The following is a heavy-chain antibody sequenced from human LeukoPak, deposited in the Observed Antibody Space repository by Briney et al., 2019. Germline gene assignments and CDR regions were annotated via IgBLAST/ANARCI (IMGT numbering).Heavy chain of an antibody. CDR2: IYYSGST. D-gene: IGHD3-10*01. CDR1: GGSISSSSYY. V-gene: IGHV4-39*07. CDR3: AKSRVYYYGMDV. J-gene: IGHJ6*02. Sequence: SETLSLTCTVSGGSISSSSYYWGWIRQPPGKGLEWIGNIYYSGSTDYNPSLKSRVTISVDTSKNQFSLKLSSVTAADTALYYCAKSRVYYYGMDVWGQGTTVTVSS.